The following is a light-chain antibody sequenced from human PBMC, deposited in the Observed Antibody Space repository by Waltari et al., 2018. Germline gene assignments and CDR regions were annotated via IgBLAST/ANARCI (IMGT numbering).Light chain of an antibody. V-gene: IGLV1-44*01. CDR2: SNN. CDR1: SSNIQTYS. Sequence: QSGLTQPPSASGTPGQRVTISCSGSSSNIQTYSVNWYHQPPGTAAKLPIYSNNQRPSGVPDRFSGSKSGTSASLAISGLQSDDEGDYYCAAWDDSLGGPLFGGGTELTVL. CDR3: AAWDDSLGGPL. J-gene: IGLJ2*01.